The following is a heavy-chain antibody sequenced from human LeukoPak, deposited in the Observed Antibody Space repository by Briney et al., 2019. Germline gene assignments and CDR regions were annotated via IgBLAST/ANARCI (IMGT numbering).Heavy chain of an antibody. Sequence: SETLSLTCTVSGGSIIGSTSYWGWIRQPPGKGLDWIGIINYSGSTYHNPSPRSRVTISVDTSKNQFSLKLNSVTASDTAVYYCARGYDYWGQGTLVTVSS. D-gene: IGHD3-22*01. J-gene: IGHJ4*02. V-gene: IGHV4-39*01. CDR2: INYSGST. CDR3: ARGYDY. CDR1: GGSIIGSTSY.